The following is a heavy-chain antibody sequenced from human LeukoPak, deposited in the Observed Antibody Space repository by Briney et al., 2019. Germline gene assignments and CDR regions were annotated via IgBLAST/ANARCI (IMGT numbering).Heavy chain of an antibody. V-gene: IGHV4-39*07. D-gene: IGHD1-26*01. CDR3: ARGTKYSGAFDY. CDR2: IYYSGST. J-gene: IGHJ4*02. Sequence: SETLSLTCTVSGGSISSSSYYWGWIRQPPGKGLEWIGSIYYSGSTYYNPSLKSRVTISVDTSKRQFSLKLNSVTAADTAVYFCARGTKYSGAFDYWGQGTLVTVSS. CDR1: GGSISSSSYY.